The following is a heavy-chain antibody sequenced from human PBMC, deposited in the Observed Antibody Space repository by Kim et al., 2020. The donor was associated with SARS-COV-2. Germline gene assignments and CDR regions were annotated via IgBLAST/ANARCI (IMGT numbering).Heavy chain of an antibody. D-gene: IGHD3-16*02. CDR1: GGTFSSYA. V-gene: IGHV1-69*13. J-gene: IGHJ4*02. CDR3: AREIAGELSQPFDY. Sequence: SVKVSCKASGGTFSSYAISWVRQAPGQGLEWMGGIIPIFGTANYAQKFQGRVTITADESTSTAYMELSSLRSEDTAVYYCAREIAGELSQPFDYWGQGTLVTVSS. CDR2: IIPIFGTA.